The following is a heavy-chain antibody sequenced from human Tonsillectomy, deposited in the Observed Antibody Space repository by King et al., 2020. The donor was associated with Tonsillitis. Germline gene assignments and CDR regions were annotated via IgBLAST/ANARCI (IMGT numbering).Heavy chain of an antibody. Sequence: VQLVESGGGLVQPGGSLRLSCAASRFIFSTYAMSWVRQAPGEGLEWVSSVSGSGGMSYYADSVKGRFTISRDNSKSTLYLQMSGRRAEDTAVYYCAKSYYYDSSGYPSDAFNIWGQGTMVTVSS. CDR1: RFIFSTYA. D-gene: IGHD3-22*01. V-gene: IGHV3-23*04. CDR3: AKSYYYDSSGYPSDAFNI. J-gene: IGHJ3*02. CDR2: VSGSGGMS.